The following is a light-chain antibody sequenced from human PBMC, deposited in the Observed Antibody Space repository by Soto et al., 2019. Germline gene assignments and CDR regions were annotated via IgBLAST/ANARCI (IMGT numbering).Light chain of an antibody. V-gene: IGLV2-11*01. CDR2: DVS. Sequence: QSALTQPRSVSGSPGQSVTISCTGTSSDVGGYNYVSWYQQHPGKAPKLMIYDVSKRPSGVPDRLSGSKSGDTASLTISGLQAEDEADYYCCSYAGSYTFDVFGTGTKVTVL. J-gene: IGLJ1*01. CDR3: CSYAGSYTFDV. CDR1: SSDVGGYNY.